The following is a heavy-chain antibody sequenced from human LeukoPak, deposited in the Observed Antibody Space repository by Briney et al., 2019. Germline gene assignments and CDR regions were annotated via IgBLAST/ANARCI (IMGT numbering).Heavy chain of an antibody. Sequence: ASVKVSCKVSGYTLTELSMHWVRQAPGKGLEWMGGFDPEDGETIYAQKFQGRVTMTEDTSTDTAYMELSSLRSEDTAVYYCATRAGYSSGWSEFDYWGQGTLVTVSS. J-gene: IGHJ4*02. CDR3: ATRAGYSSGWSEFDY. CDR2: FDPEDGET. CDR1: GYTLTELS. D-gene: IGHD6-19*01. V-gene: IGHV1-24*01.